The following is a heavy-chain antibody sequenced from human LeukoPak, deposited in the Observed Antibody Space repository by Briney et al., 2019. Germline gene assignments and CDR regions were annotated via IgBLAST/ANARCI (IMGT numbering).Heavy chain of an antibody. CDR1: GFTFSDSY. CDR2: ISNSGNTI. J-gene: IGHJ4*02. D-gene: IGHD1-26*01. CDR3: ARDGGSYNRPFDY. Sequence: GGSLRLSCAASGFTFSDSYMSWVRQAPGKGLEWVLCISNSGNTIYYADSVKGRFTISRDNAKNSLYLQMNSLRAEDTAVYYCARDGGSYNRPFDYWGQGTLVTVSS. V-gene: IGHV3-11*04.